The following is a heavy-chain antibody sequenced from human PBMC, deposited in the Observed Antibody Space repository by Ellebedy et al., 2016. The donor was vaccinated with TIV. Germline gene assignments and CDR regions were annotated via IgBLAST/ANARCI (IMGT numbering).Heavy chain of an antibody. D-gene: IGHD3-10*01. CDR3: TRHGRYGSGSYLSYYYGMDV. J-gene: IGHJ6*02. V-gene: IGHV3-73*01. CDR2: IRSKANSYAT. CDR1: GFTFSGSA. Sequence: GESLKISCAASGFTFSGSAMHWVRQASGKGLEWVGRIRSKANSYATAYAASVKGRFTISRDDSKNTAYLQMNSLKTEDTAVYYCTRHGRYGSGSYLSYYYGMDVWGQGTTVTVSS.